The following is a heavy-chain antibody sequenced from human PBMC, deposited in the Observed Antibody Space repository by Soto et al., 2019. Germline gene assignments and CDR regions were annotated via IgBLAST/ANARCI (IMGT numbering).Heavy chain of an antibody. CDR2: ISYDGSNK. Sequence: GGSLRLSCAASGFTFSSYGMHWVRQAPGKGLEWVAVISYDGSNKYYADSVKGRFTISRDNSKNTLYLQMNSLRAEDTAVYYCAKDQLVNPVAGYFDYWGQGTLVTVSS. V-gene: IGHV3-30*18. D-gene: IGHD6-6*01. CDR1: GFTFSSYG. CDR3: AKDQLVNPVAGYFDY. J-gene: IGHJ4*02.